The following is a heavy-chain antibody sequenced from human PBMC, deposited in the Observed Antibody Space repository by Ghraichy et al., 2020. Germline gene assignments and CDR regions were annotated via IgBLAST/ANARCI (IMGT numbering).Heavy chain of an antibody. Sequence: GSLRLSCAASGFTFSSYSMNWVRQAPGKGLEWVSYISSSSSTIYYADSVKGRFTISRDNAKNSLYLQMNSLRDEDTAVYYCARVARYCSSTSCYRDYYGMDVWGQGTTVTVSS. D-gene: IGHD2-2*01. CDR2: ISSSSSTI. CDR3: ARVARYCSSTSCYRDYYGMDV. J-gene: IGHJ6*02. V-gene: IGHV3-48*02. CDR1: GFTFSSYS.